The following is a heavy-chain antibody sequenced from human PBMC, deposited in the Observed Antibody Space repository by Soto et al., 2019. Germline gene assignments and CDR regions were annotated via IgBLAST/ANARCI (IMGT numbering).Heavy chain of an antibody. J-gene: IGHJ4*02. CDR1: GGSCSGYY. CDR2: INHSGST. V-gene: IGHV4-34*01. D-gene: IGHD6-25*01. CDR3: ARGLPSISSAPDFDY. Sequence: SETLSLTCAVYGGSCSGYYWSWIRQPPGKGLEWIGEINHSGSTNYNPSLKSRVTISVDTSKNQFSLTLSSLTAADTAVYYCARGLPSISSAPDFDYWGQGTLVTVSS.